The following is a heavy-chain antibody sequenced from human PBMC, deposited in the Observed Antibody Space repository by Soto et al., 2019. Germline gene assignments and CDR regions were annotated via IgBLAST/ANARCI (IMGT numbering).Heavy chain of an antibody. CDR2: IIPIFGTA. V-gene: IGHV1-69*13. J-gene: IGHJ4*02. CDR1: GGTFSSYA. Sequence: SVKVSCKASGGTFSSYAISWVRQAPGQGLEWMGGIIPIFGTANYAQKFQGRVTITADESTSTAYMELSSLRSEDTAVYYCAADCSSTSCYRPYDYWGQGTLVTVSS. D-gene: IGHD2-2*01. CDR3: AADCSSTSCYRPYDY.